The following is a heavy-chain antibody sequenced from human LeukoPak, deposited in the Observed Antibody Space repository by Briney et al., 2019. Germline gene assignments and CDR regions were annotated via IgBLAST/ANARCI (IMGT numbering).Heavy chain of an antibody. CDR2: IYSGGST. J-gene: IGHJ4*02. CDR1: GFTFSSYG. V-gene: IGHV3-66*01. D-gene: IGHD3-10*01. CDR3: ARGYDYYGSGSYYYDY. Sequence: GGSLRLSCAASGFTFSSYGMHWVRQAPGKGLEWVAVIYSGGSTYYADSVKGRFTISRDNSKNTLYLQMNSLRAEDTAVYYCARGYDYYGSGSYYYDYWGQGTLVTVSS.